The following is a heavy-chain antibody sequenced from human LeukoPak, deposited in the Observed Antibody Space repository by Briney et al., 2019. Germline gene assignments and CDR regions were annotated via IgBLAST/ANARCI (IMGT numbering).Heavy chain of an antibody. V-gene: IGHV3-66*03. CDR3: ARDTNGGRADY. D-gene: IGHD7-27*01. CDR1: GFTVSSNY. J-gene: IGHJ4*02. Sequence: GGSLRLSCAASGFTVSSNYMSWVRQAPGKGLEWVSVIYSCGSTYYADSVKGRFTISRDNAKNSLYLQMNSLRAEDTAVYYCARDTNGGRADYWGQGTLVTVSS. CDR2: IYSCGST.